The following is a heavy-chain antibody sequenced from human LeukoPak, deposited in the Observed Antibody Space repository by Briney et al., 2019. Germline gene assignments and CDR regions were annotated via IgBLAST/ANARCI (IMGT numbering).Heavy chain of an antibody. D-gene: IGHD1-26*01. Sequence: PSETLSLTCTVSGGSISSSSYYWGWIRQPPGKGLEWIGSIYYSGSTYYNPSLKSRVTISVDTSKNQFSLKLSSVTAADTAVYYCARYRIIRVWYFDLWGRGTLVTVSS. CDR3: ARYRIIRVWYFDL. J-gene: IGHJ2*01. V-gene: IGHV4-39*01. CDR2: IYYSGST. CDR1: GGSISSSSYY.